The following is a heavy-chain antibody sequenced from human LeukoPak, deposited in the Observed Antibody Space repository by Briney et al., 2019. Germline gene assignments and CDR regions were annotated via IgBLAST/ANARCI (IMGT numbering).Heavy chain of an antibody. CDR1: GFTFSSYG. CDR3: AKDRGDSSSWPDY. J-gene: IGHJ4*02. Sequence: GGSLRLSCAASGFTFSSYGMHWVRHAPGKRLEWVAFIRYDGSNKYYADSVKGRFTISRDNSKNTLYLQMNSLRAEDTAVYYCAKDRGDSSSWPDYWGQGTLVTVSS. V-gene: IGHV3-30*02. CDR2: IRYDGSNK. D-gene: IGHD6-13*01.